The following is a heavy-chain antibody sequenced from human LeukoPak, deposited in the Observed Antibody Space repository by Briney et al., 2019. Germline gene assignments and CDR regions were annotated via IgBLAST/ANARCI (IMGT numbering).Heavy chain of an antibody. J-gene: IGHJ6*02. CDR1: GFTFDDYA. CDR2: ISWNSGSI. Sequence: GGSLRLSCAASGFTFDDYAMHWVRQAPGKGLEWVSGISWNSGSIGYADSVKGRFTISRDNAKNSLYLQMNSLRAEDTALYYCARGQWPYYYYGMDVWGQGTTVTVSS. D-gene: IGHD6-19*01. CDR3: ARGQWPYYYYGMDV. V-gene: IGHV3-9*01.